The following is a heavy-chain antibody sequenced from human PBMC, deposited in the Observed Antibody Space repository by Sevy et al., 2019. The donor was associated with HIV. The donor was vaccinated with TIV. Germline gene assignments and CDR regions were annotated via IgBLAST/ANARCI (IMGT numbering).Heavy chain of an antibody. D-gene: IGHD2-21*01. V-gene: IGHV3-30-3*01. CDR3: ARDRLLHLHIVDRSYGMDV. CDR2: ISYDGSNK. CDR1: GFTFSSYA. J-gene: IGHJ6*02. Sequence: GGSLRLSCAASGFTFSSYAMHWVRQAPGKGLEWVAVISYDGSNKYYGDSVKGRFTISRDNSKNTLYLQMNSLRAEDTAVYYCARDRLLHLHIVDRSYGMDVWGQGTTVTVSS.